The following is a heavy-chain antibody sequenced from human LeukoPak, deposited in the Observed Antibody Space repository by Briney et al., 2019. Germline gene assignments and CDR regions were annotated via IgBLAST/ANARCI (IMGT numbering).Heavy chain of an antibody. D-gene: IGHD2-2*01. CDR1: GFTFISYW. CDR2: IKQDGSEK. CDR3: ARVVSFYCSSTSCSSDYFDY. V-gene: IGHV3-7*03. Sequence: GGSLRLSCAASGFTFISYWMSGVRQAPGKGLEWVANIKQDGSEKYYVDSVKGRFTISRDNAKNSLYLQMNSLRAEDTAVYYCARVVSFYCSSTSCSSDYFDYWGQGTLVTVSS. J-gene: IGHJ4*02.